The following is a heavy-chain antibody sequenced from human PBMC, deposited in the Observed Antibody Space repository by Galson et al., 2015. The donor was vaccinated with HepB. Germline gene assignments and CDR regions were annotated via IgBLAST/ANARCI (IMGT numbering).Heavy chain of an antibody. CDR3: AKGGRIVSLPLDS. CDR2: INPYSGGT. V-gene: IGHV1-2*06. D-gene: IGHD5/OR15-5a*01. CDR1: GYTFTDYS. Sequence: SVKVSCKASGYTFTDYSLHWVRQAPGQGFEWMGRINPYSGGTQYAQKFQGRVTMTRDTSISTAYMELTRLRSDDTAVYYCAKGGRIVSLPLDSWGQGTLVTVSS. J-gene: IGHJ5*01.